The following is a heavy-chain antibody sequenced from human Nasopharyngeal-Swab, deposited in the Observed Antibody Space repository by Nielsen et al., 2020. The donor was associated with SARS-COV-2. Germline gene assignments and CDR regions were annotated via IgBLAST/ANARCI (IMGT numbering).Heavy chain of an antibody. V-gene: IGHV4-34*01. CDR1: GGSFIGYY. CDR3: ARAKQWLVLRWFDP. D-gene: IGHD6-19*01. Sequence: SQTLSLTCAVYGGSFIGYYWSWIRQPPGEGLEWIGEINHSGSTNYNPSLRSRVTISVDTSKNQFSLKLSSETAADTAVYYCARAKQWLVLRWFDPWGQGTLVTVSS. CDR2: INHSGST. J-gene: IGHJ5*02.